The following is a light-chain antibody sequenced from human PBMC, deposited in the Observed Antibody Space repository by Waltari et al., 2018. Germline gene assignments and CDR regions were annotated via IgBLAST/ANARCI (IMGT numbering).Light chain of an antibody. CDR3: QQSYSTPRT. V-gene: IGKV1-39*01. Sequence: IQMTQSPSSLSASLGDRVTITCRAGQSISTYLNWYQQTPGKAPKPLIYAASSLQTGVPSRFSGSGSGTDFTLTINSLQPEDFATYYCQQSYSTPRTFGQGTKVEIK. J-gene: IGKJ1*01. CDR2: AAS. CDR1: QSISTY.